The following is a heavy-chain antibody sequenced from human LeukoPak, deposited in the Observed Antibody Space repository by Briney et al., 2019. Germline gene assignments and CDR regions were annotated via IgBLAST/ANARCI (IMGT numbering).Heavy chain of an antibody. J-gene: IGHJ4*02. D-gene: IGHD3-10*01. V-gene: IGHV3-23*01. CDR3: AKDFFPLGEFVFDY. Sequence: GGSLRLSCAASGFTFSSYAMSWVRQAPGKGLEWVSAISGSGGSTYYADSVKGRFTISRDNSKNTLYPQMNSLRAEGTAVYYCAKDFFPLGEFVFDYWGQGTLVTVSS. CDR1: GFTFSSYA. CDR2: ISGSGGST.